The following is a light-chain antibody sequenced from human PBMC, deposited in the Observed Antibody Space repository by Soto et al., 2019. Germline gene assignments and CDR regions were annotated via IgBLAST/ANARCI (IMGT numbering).Light chain of an antibody. J-gene: IGKJ3*01. Sequence: EIVFTQSPSTLSLSPGEGATLSCRASHSIGNYLAWYQQKPGQAPRLLIYATSNRATGIPARFSGSGSGTDFTLTISSLELEDFAVYYCQQRSSWPFTFGPGTKVDIK. CDR1: HSIGNY. V-gene: IGKV3-11*01. CDR3: QQRSSWPFT. CDR2: ATS.